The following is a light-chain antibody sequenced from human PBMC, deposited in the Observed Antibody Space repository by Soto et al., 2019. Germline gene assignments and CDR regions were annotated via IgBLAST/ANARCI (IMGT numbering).Light chain of an antibody. CDR3: QSYDSSLSASV. Sequence: QSVLTQPASVSGSPGQSITISCTGTSSDVGRYKFVSWYQQYPGKAPRLMMYEVSNRPSGVSNRFSGSKSGNTASLTISGLQTEDEAIYYCQSYDSSLSASVFGGGTKVTVL. CDR2: EVS. J-gene: IGLJ3*02. V-gene: IGLV2-14*01. CDR1: SSDVGRYKF.